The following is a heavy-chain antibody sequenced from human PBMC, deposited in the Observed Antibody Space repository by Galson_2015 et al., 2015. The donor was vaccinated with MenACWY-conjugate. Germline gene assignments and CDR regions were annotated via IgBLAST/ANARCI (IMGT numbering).Heavy chain of an antibody. V-gene: IGHV3-7*03. CDR1: GFTFRNYL. CDR3: ARGHYGMDV. J-gene: IGHJ6*02. Sequence: SLRLSFAASGFTFRNYLMTWVRQAPGKGLEWVASIKKDGSEKYYVDSVKGRFTISRDNAKNSLYLEMNSLRVEDTAVYSCARGHYGMDVWGQGTTVTASS. CDR2: IKKDGSEK.